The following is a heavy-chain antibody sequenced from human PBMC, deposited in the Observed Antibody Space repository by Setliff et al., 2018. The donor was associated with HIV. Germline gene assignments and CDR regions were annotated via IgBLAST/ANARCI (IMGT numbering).Heavy chain of an antibody. CDR1: GYTFNNYA. CDR2: INTNTGSP. Sequence: ASVKVSCKASGYTFNNYALYWVRQAPGQGFEWMGWINTNTGSPTYAQGFTRRFVFSLDPSVRTAYLQITGLKAEDTAVYYCARGVDRMQIWSRFPFDIWGQGTMVTVSS. D-gene: IGHD3-16*01. V-gene: IGHV7-4-1*02. J-gene: IGHJ3*02. CDR3: ARGVDRMQIWSRFPFDI.